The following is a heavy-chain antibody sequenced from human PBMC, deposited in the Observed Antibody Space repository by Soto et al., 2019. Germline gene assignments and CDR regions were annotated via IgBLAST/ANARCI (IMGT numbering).Heavy chain of an antibody. CDR1: GFTFSSYA. Sequence: GRSLRLSCAASGFTFSSYAMSRVRQAPGKGLEWVSAISGSGGSTYYADSVKGRFTISRDNSKNTLYLQMNSLRAEDTAVYYCAKDGPPSVIFGVVIQAPDYWGQGTLVTVSS. V-gene: IGHV3-23*01. CDR3: AKDGPPSVIFGVVIQAPDY. D-gene: IGHD3-3*02. CDR2: ISGSGGST. J-gene: IGHJ4*02.